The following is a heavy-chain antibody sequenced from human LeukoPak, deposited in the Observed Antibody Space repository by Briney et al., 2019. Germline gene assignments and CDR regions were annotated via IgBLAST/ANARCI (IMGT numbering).Heavy chain of an antibody. J-gene: IGHJ5*02. CDR3: ARGGAYNWNYGNWFDP. CDR2: INPNSGGT. Sequence: ASVKVSCKASGYTLTGYYMHWVRQAPGQGLEWMGWINPNSGGTNYAQKFQGRVTMTRDTSISTAYMELSRLRSDDTAVYYCARGGAYNWNYGNWFDPWGQGTLVTVSS. D-gene: IGHD1-7*01. V-gene: IGHV1-2*02. CDR1: GYTLTGYY.